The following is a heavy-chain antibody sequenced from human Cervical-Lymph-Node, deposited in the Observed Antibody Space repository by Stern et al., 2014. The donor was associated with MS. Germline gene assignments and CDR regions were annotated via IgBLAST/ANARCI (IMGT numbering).Heavy chain of an antibody. D-gene: IGHD4-23*01. Sequence: QLVQSGAEVKKPGASVKVSCKTSGSTFTKFAIHWVRQAPGQSLEWMAWINAANGNTKYSQKLQGRVTITRDTSATTSYMELSSLRSEDTAVYFCATTEQYSGKSPFDYWGQGTLVTVSS. J-gene: IGHJ4*02. CDR2: INAANGNT. CDR1: GSTFTKFA. V-gene: IGHV1-3*01. CDR3: ATTEQYSGKSPFDY.